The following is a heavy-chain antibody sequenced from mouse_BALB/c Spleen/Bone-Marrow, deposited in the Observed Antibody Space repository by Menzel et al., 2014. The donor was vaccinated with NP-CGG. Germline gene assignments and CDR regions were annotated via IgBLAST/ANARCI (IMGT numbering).Heavy chain of an antibody. D-gene: IGHD4-1*02. CDR3: ALNWDSAY. CDR2: INNGGTYT. CDR1: GFTFSSYG. V-gene: IGHV5-6*01. J-gene: IGHJ3*01. Sequence: EVKLMESGGDLVKPGGSLKLSCAASGFTFSSYGMSWVRQTPDKRLEWVATINNGGTYTYYPDSVKGRFTISRDNAKNTLYMQTSSLKSEDTAMYYCALNWDSAYWGQGTLFTVSA.